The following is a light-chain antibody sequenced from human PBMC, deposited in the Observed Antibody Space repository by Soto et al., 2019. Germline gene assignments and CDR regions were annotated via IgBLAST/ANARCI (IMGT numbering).Light chain of an antibody. J-gene: IGKJ4*01. CDR1: QSVSSDY. Sequence: EIVWTQSPGTLSLSLGERATLSCRASQSVSSDYVAWYRQKPGQVPTVLIYRASTRATGIPDRFSGSGSGTDFTLTISRVEPEDFAVYYCQQYGSSPLTFGGGTKVDI. CDR3: QQYGSSPLT. CDR2: RAS. V-gene: IGKV3-20*01.